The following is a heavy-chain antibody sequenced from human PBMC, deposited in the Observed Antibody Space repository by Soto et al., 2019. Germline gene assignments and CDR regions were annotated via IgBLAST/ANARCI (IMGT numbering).Heavy chain of an antibody. CDR1: EFTFSSYA. J-gene: IGHJ4*02. CDR2: ISGSGGST. CDR3: AKKTYDFWSGSSLWGGYFDY. V-gene: IGHV3-23*01. D-gene: IGHD3-3*01. Sequence: AGGSLRLSCAASEFTFSSYAMSWVRQAPGKGLEWVSAISGSGGSTYYADSVKGRFTISRDNSKNALYLQMNSLRAEDTAVYYCAKKTYDFWSGSSLWGGYFDYWGQGTLVTVSS.